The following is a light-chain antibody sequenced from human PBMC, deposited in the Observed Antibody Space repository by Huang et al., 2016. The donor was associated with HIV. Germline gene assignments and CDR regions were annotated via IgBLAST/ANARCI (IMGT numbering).Light chain of an antibody. CDR3: QQGYTTSWT. V-gene: IGKV1-39*01. CDR2: ATD. CDR1: QSITTY. J-gene: IGKJ1*01. Sequence: DIQMTQSPSSLSASVGDRVIITCRASQSITTYLNWYQQKPGKAPTLLIYATDSLQSGVPSRFSGRGSGTEFTLTISSLQPDDFATYYCQQGYTTSWTFGPGTKVE.